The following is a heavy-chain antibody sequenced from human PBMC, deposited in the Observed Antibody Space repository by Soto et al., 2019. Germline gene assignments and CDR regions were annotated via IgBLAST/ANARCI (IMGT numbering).Heavy chain of an antibody. CDR2: ISGSGGST. CDR3: AKAPASYSVDGMDV. J-gene: IGHJ6*02. V-gene: IGHV3-23*01. CDR1: GFTFSSYA. D-gene: IGHD1-26*01. Sequence: PGGSLRLSCAASGFTFSSYAMSWVRQAPGKGLEWASAISGSGGSTYYADSVKGRFTISRDNSKNTLYLQMNSLRAEDTAVYYCAKAPASYSVDGMDVWGQGTTVTVSS.